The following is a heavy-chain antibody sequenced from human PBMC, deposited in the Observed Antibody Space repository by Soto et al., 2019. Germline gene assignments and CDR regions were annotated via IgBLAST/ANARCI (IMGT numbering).Heavy chain of an antibody. D-gene: IGHD1-1*01. CDR2: ISGGGHGT. Sequence: GSLRLSCAASGFPFGNYAMSWVRQAPGKGLEWISGISGGGHGTNYADSVKGRFTISRDNSRNTLYLQMNSLRVEDTAVYYCAKDPRLQLGFWGQGTLVTVSS. CDR1: GFPFGNYA. CDR3: AKDPRLQLGF. V-gene: IGHV3-23*01. J-gene: IGHJ4*02.